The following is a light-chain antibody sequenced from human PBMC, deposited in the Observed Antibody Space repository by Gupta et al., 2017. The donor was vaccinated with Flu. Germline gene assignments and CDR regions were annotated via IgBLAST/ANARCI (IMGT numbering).Light chain of an antibody. CDR2: SAS. J-gene: IGKJ3*01. V-gene: IGKV1-39*01. CDR3: QQSYSTPFT. Sequence: PSSLSASVGDRVTITCRASQKISTNFNWYQQKPGRAPKLLIYSASNVLSGVPSRFSGSGSGTDLTLTISSLQPGDFATYYCQQSYSTPFTFGPGTKVGIK. CDR1: QKISTN.